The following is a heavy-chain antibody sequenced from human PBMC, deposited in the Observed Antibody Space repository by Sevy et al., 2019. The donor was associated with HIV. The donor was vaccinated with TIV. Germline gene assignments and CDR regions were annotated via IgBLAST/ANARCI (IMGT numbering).Heavy chain of an antibody. J-gene: IGHJ3*02. CDR1: GFTFDDYA. V-gene: IGHV3-9*01. Sequence: GGSLRLSCAASGFTFDDYAMHWVRQAPGKGLEWVSGISWNSGSIGYADSVKGRFTISRDNAKNSLYLQMNSLRAEDTALYYCAKDVYLPDYYDSSGYYLSPAFDIWGQGTMVTVSS. CDR2: ISWNSGSI. CDR3: AKDVYLPDYYDSSGYYLSPAFDI. D-gene: IGHD3-22*01.